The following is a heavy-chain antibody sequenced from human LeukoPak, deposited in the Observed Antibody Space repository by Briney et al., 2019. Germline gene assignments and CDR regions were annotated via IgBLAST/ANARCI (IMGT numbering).Heavy chain of an antibody. CDR1: GFTFSSYS. V-gene: IGHV3-21*04. J-gene: IGHJ3*02. D-gene: IGHD1-26*01. CDR2: ISSSSSYI. Sequence: PGGSLRLYCAASGFTFSSYSMNWVRQAPGKGLEWVSSISSSSSYIYYADSVKGRFTISRDNAKNSLYLQMNSLRAEDTAVYYCARDVDPFLVGATTGFAVGAFDIWGQGTMVTVSS. CDR3: ARDVDPFLVGATTGFAVGAFDI.